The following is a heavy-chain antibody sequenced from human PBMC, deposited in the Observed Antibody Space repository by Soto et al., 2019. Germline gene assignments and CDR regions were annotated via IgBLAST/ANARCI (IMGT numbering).Heavy chain of an antibody. CDR1: GYTFRTSG. J-gene: IGHJ2*01. Sequence: QVQLVQSGAEVKKPGASVKVSCNTSGYTFRTSGISWVRQAPGQGLEWMGWISSYNDKTKYSQKMEGRATMTTDTFTSTAYLELRSLRADDTAVYYCARDSHDYDSSYWYFDSWGRGTLVTVSS. CDR3: ARDSHDYDSSYWYFDS. CDR2: ISSYNDKT. D-gene: IGHD3-22*01. V-gene: IGHV1-18*01.